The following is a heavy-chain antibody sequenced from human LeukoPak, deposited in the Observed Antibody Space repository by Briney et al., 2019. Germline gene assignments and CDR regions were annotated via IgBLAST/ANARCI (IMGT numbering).Heavy chain of an antibody. CDR1: GYTFTIYG. CDR2: ISAYNGNT. V-gene: IGHV1-18*01. CDR3: AREGIAAGGINWFDP. D-gene: IGHD6-13*01. Sequence: ASVKVSCKASGYTFTIYGISGVRQAPGQGLEWMGWISAYNGNTKYAQKLQGRGTMSTDTSTSTAYMELRSLRSDDTAVYYCAREGIAAGGINWFDPWGQGTLVTVSS. J-gene: IGHJ5*02.